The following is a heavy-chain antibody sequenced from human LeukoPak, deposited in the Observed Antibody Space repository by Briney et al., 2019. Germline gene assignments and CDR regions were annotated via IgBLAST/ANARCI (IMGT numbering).Heavy chain of an antibody. CDR1: GFTFSSCS. D-gene: IGHD3-10*01. CDR2: ISSSSSYI. CDR3: ANDIYGSGSYNY. J-gene: IGHJ4*02. V-gene: IGHV3-21*01. Sequence: PGGSLRLSCAASGFTFSSCSMNWVRQAPGKGLEWVSSISSSSSYIYYADSVKGRFTISRDNAKNSLYLQMNSLRAEDTAVYYCANDIYGSGSYNYWGQGTLVTVSS.